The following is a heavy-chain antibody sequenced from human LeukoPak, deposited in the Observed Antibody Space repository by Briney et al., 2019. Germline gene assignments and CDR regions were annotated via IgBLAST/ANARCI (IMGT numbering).Heavy chain of an antibody. CDR2: IYWCDDK. CDR1: GFSLSTSGVG. J-gene: IGHJ3*02. Sequence: CGPTLVNPTQTLTLTCTFSGFSLSTSGVGVGWIRQPPGKTLEWLALIYWCDDKRYSPSRKSRLTITKNSTKNQVILTMTNMDPVDTAKSYCAHDGTTFVTAFDIWGQGTMVTVSS. V-gene: IGHV2-5*01. D-gene: IGHD1-14*01. CDR3: AHDGTTFVTAFDI.